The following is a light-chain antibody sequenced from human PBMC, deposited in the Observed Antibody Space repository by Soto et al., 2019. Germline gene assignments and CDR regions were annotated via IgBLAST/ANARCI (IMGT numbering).Light chain of an antibody. V-gene: IGKV3-20*01. CDR2: GAS. Sequence: EIILTQSPGTLSLSPGDRATLSCRASQSISNNYLAWYQQRPGQAPRLLIYGASSRATDIPDTFSGSGSGTDLTLTISSLEPEDFAVYYCQQYGNSPTLTFGGGTKVEIK. J-gene: IGKJ4*01. CDR1: QSISNNY. CDR3: QQYGNSPTLT.